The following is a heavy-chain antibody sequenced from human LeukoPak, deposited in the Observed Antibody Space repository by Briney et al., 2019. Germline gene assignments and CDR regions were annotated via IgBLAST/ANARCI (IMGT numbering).Heavy chain of an antibody. V-gene: IGHV3-21*01. Sequence: GGSLRLSCAASGFTFSSYSMNWVRLAPGKGLEWVSSISSSSSYIYYADSVKGRFTISRDNAKNSLYLQMNSLRAEDTAVYYCARESHCSSTSCFHYYYYYGMDVWGQGTTVTVSS. CDR3: ARESHCSSTSCFHYYYYYGMDV. J-gene: IGHJ6*02. D-gene: IGHD2-2*01. CDR2: ISSSSSYI. CDR1: GFTFSSYS.